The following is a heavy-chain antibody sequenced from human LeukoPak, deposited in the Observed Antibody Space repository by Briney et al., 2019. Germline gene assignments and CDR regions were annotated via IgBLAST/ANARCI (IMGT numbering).Heavy chain of an antibody. CDR1: GGSFSGYY. CDR3: ASRYCTNGVCYTLDY. CDR2: INHSGST. Sequence: PSETLSLTCAVYGGSFSGYYWSWIRQPPGKGLEWIGEINHSGSTNYNPSLKSRVTISVDTSKNQFSLKLSSVTAADTAAYYCASRYCTNGVCYTLDYWGQGTLVTVSS. D-gene: IGHD2-8*01. V-gene: IGHV4-34*01. J-gene: IGHJ4*02.